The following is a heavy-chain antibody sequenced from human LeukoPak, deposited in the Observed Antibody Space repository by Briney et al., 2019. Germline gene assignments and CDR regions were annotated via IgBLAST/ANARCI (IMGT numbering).Heavy chain of an antibody. V-gene: IGHV3-23*01. CDR3: AKDAVAPGSGGDYFDY. CDR1: GFTFSSFG. CDR2: ISGSGGST. J-gene: IGHJ4*02. D-gene: IGHD3-10*01. Sequence: GGSLRLSCAASGFTFSSFGMSWVRQAPGKGLECVSDISGSGGSTYYADSVKGRFTISRDSSKSTLHLQMNSLRAEDTAVYYCAKDAVAPGSGGDYFDYWGQGTLVTVSS.